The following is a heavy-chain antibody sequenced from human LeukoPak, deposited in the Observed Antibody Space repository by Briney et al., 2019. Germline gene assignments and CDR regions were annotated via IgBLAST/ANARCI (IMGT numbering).Heavy chain of an antibody. Sequence: SETLSLTCAVYGGSFSGYYWSWIRQPPGKGLEWIGSIYYSGSTYYNPSLKSRVTISVDTSKNQFSLKLSSVTAADTAVYYCARDLISYYYYYYGMDVWGQGTTVTVSS. CDR2: IYYSGST. CDR1: GGSFSGYY. J-gene: IGHJ6*02. D-gene: IGHD2/OR15-2a*01. CDR3: ARDLISYYYYYYGMDV. V-gene: IGHV4-34*01.